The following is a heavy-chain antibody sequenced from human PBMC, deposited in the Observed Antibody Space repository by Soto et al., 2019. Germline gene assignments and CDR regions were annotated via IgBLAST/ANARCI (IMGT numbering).Heavy chain of an antibody. CDR3: AKLKGGINGSRGFGNFDY. V-gene: IGHV5-51*01. CDR1: GYSFTTYW. Sequence: GESLKISCKASGYSFTTYWIGWVRQMPGKGLEWMGIIYPGDSDTRYRPSFQGQVTISADKSITTAYLQWSSLKASDTAMYYCAKLKGGINGSRGFGNFDYWGQGTLVTVSS. J-gene: IGHJ4*02. CDR2: IYPGDSDT. D-gene: IGHD1-20*01.